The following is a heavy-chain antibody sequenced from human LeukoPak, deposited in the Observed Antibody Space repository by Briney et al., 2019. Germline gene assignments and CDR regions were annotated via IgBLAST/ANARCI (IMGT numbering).Heavy chain of an antibody. CDR2: ISSSSSTI. D-gene: IGHD3-10*01. CDR3: ARDFGGGIGFGELWDFDY. Sequence: PGGSLRLSCAASGFTFSSYSMNWVRQAPGKGLEWVSSISSSSSTIYYADSVKGRFTISRDNAKNSLYLQMNSLRDEDTAVYYCARDFGGGIGFGELWDFDYWGQGTLVTVSS. CDR1: GFTFSSYS. V-gene: IGHV3-48*02. J-gene: IGHJ4*02.